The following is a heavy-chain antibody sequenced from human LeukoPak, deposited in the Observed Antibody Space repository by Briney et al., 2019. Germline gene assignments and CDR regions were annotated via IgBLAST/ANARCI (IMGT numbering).Heavy chain of an antibody. D-gene: IGHD4-17*01. J-gene: IGHJ6*02. CDR1: GFTVSSNY. V-gene: IGHV3-53*01. CDR2: IYSGGST. Sequence: GGSLRLSCAASGFTVSSNYMSWVRQAPGKGLEWVPVIYSGGSTYYADSVKGRFTISRDNSKNTLYLQMNSLRAEDTAVYYCARDDYGDGYYYYGMDVWGQGTTVAVSS. CDR3: ARDDYGDGYYYYGMDV.